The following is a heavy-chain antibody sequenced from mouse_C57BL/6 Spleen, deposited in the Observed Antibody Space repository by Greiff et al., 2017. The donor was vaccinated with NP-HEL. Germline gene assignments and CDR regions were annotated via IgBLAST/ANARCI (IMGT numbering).Heavy chain of an antibody. V-gene: IGHV14-4*01. CDR1: GFNITDDY. D-gene: IGHD2-12*01. CDR2: INPENGDT. J-gene: IGHJ3*01. Sequence: VQLKQSGAELVRPGASVKLSCTASGFNITDDYMHWVKQRPEQGLEWIGWINPENGDTEYASKFQGKATITADTSSNTAYLQLSSLTSEDTAVYYCTTSNYSSAWFAYWGQGTLVTVSA. CDR3: TTSNYSSAWFAY.